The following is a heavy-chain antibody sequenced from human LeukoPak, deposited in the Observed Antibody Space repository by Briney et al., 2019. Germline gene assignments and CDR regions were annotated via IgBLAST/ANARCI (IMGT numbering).Heavy chain of an antibody. D-gene: IGHD3-22*01. CDR2: ISAYNGNT. J-gene: IGHJ4*02. CDR1: GYTFTSYG. Sequence: ASVTVSCKASGYTFTSYGISWVRQAPGQGLEWMGWISAYNGNTNYAQKLQGRVTMTTDTSTSTAYMELRSLRSDDTAVYYCARGLISYDSSGHSDYWGQGTLVTVSS. CDR3: ARGLISYDSSGHSDY. V-gene: IGHV1-18*01.